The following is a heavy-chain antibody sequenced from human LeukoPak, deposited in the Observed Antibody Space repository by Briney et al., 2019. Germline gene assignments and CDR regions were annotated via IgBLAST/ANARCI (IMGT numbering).Heavy chain of an antibody. CDR3: AATYCSSTSCRDAFDI. V-gene: IGHV5-51*01. D-gene: IGHD2-2*01. CDR2: IYPGDSDT. J-gene: IGHJ3*02. Sequence: GESLKISCKGSGYSFTSYWIGWVRQMPGKGLEWMGIIYPGDSDTRYSPSFQGQVTISADESISTAYLQWSSLKASDTAMYYCAATYCSSTSCRDAFDIWGQGTMVTVSS. CDR1: GYSFTSYW.